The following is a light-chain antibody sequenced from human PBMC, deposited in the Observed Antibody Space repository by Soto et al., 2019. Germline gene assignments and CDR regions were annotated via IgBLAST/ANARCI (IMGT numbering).Light chain of an antibody. V-gene: IGKV3-15*01. Sequence: EIMMTQSPATLSVSPGERATLSCRSSQSVSTNFAWYQQRPGQAPRLLMFGASTRATGVPARFSGGGSGTEFTLTISSLQAEDSAVYFCQQYNAWPHTFGLGTKLEI. CDR1: QSVSTN. J-gene: IGKJ2*01. CDR2: GAS. CDR3: QQYNAWPHT.